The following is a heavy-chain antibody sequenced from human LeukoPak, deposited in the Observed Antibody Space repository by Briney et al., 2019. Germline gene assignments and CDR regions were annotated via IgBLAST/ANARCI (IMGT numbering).Heavy chain of an antibody. CDR3: AREVPDYYGSGSPFDY. D-gene: IGHD3-10*01. V-gene: IGHV4-59*01. CDR2: IHYSGST. CDR1: GGSISSYY. J-gene: IGHJ4*02. Sequence: PSETLSLTCTVSGGSISSYYWSWIRQPPGKGLEWIGYIHYSGSTNYNPSLKSRVTISVDTSKNQFSLKLSSVTAADTAVYYCAREVPDYYGSGSPFDYWGQGTLVTVSS.